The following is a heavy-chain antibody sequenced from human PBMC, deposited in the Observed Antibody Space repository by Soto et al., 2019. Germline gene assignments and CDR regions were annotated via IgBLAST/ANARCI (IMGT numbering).Heavy chain of an antibody. CDR3: TTPGGYDWSTF. CDR1: GYRFTDYW. Sequence: GESLKISCKGVGYRFTDYWIGWVRQMPGKGPEWMGLIYPGDSDIRYSPSFRGQIIISADRSTSTAFLQWSSLKASDTDKYYCTTPGGYDWSTFWGQGTLVTVS. D-gene: IGHD5-12*01. J-gene: IGHJ4*02. CDR2: IYPGDSDI. V-gene: IGHV5-51*01.